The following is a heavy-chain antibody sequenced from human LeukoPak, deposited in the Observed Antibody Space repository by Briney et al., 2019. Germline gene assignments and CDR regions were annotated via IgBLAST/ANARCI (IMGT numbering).Heavy chain of an antibody. CDR1: GFTFSSYW. CDR2: INSDGSST. J-gene: IGHJ4*02. CDR3: ARGSIVGATFDYFDY. V-gene: IGHV3-74*01. Sequence: GGSLRLSCAASGFTFSSYWMHWVRQAPGKGLVWVSRINSDGSSTSYADSVKGRFTISRDNAKNTLYLQMNSLRAEDTAVYYCARGSIVGATFDYFDYWGQGTLVTVSS. D-gene: IGHD1-26*01.